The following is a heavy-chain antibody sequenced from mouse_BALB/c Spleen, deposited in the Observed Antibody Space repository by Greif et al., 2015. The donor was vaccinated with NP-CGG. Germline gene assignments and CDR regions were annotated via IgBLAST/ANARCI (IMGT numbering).Heavy chain of an antibody. J-gene: IGHJ3*01. V-gene: IGHV5-4*02. Sequence: EVKLVESGGSLVKPGGSLKLSCAASGFTFSDYYMYWVRQTPEKRLEWVATISDGGSYTYYPDSVKGRFTISRDNAKNNLYLQMSNLKSEDTAMYYCARDGEPYYGSLSWFAYWGQGTLVTVSA. D-gene: IGHD1-1*01. CDR3: ARDGEPYYGSLSWFAY. CDR1: GFTFSDYY. CDR2: ISDGGSYT.